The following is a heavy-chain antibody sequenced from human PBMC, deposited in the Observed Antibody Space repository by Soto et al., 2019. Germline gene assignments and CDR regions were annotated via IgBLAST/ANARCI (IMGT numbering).Heavy chain of an antibody. CDR3: ATQRGTIAAAGPYYYYGMEV. CDR1: VFTFSSYG. CDR2: IWYDGSDK. Sequence: GGSLRLSCAASVFTFSSYGMHLVRQAPGKGLDWVAVIWYDGSDKYYADSVKGRFTISRDNSKNTLYLQMNSLRAEDTAVYYCATQRGTIAAAGPYYYYGMEVWGQGTPVTVSS. V-gene: IGHV3-33*03. D-gene: IGHD6-13*01. J-gene: IGHJ6*02.